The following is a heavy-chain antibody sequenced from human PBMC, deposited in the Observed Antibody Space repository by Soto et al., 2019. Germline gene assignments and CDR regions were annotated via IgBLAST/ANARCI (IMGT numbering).Heavy chain of an antibody. CDR3: AGRIAAAGIAEYFQH. D-gene: IGHD6-13*01. V-gene: IGHV4-39*01. J-gene: IGHJ1*01. CDR2: IYYSGST. CDR1: GGSISSSSYY. Sequence: PSETLSLTCTVSGGSISSSSYYWGWIRQPPGKGLEWIGSIYYSGSTYYHPSLKSRVTISVDTSKNQFSLKLSSVTAADTAVYYCAGRIAAAGIAEYFQHWGQGTLVTVSS.